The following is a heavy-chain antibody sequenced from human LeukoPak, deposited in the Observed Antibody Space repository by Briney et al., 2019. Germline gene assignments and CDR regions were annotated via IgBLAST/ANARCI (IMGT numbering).Heavy chain of an antibody. Sequence: GGSLRLSCVASGFTFGKYWMSWVRQAPGKGLEWVANTKLDGSEKNYVDSVKGRFTISRDNTKNSLYLQMNSLRAEDTAVFYCARDQYDTWSRRGNFDSWGQGTLVIVSS. J-gene: IGHJ4*02. V-gene: IGHV3-7*03. CDR3: ARDQYDTWSRRGNFDS. D-gene: IGHD3/OR15-3a*01. CDR2: TKLDGSEK. CDR1: GFTFGKYW.